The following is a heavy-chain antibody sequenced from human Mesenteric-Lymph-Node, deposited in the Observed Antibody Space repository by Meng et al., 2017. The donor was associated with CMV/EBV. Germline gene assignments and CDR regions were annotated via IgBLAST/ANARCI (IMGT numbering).Heavy chain of an antibody. D-gene: IGHD3-22*01. J-gene: IGHJ4*02. CDR1: GGSISSYY. CDR2: IYYSGST. Sequence: GSLRLSCTVSGGSISSYYWSWIRQPPGKGLEWIGYIYYSGSTNYNPSLKSRVTISVDTSKNQFSLKLSSVTAADTAMYYCARVDDYYDSVGYFFAYWGRGILVTVSS. V-gene: IGHV4-59*01. CDR3: ARVDDYYDSVGYFFAY.